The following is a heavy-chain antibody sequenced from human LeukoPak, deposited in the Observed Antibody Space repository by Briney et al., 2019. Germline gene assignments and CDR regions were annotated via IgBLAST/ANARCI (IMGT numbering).Heavy chain of an antibody. CDR1: GFTFDDYG. CDR2: INWNGGST. J-gene: IGHJ6*03. Sequence: GGSLRLSCAASGFTFDDYGMSWVRQAPGKGLEWVSGINWNGGSTGYADSVKGRFTISRDNAKNSLYLQMNSLRAEDTALYYCARSLQELLYYYYMDVWGKGTTVTVSS. V-gene: IGHV3-20*04. D-gene: IGHD1-7*01. CDR3: ARSLQELLYYYYMDV.